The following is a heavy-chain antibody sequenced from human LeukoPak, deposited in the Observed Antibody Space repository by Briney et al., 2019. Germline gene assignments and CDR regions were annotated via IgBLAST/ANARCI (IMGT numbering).Heavy chain of an antibody. D-gene: IGHD5-12*01. CDR1: SGSISSGDYY. J-gene: IGHJ4*02. V-gene: IGHV4-30-4*01. Sequence: SQTLSLTCSVSSGSISSGDYYWSWIRQPPGKGLEWIGYISSSGTTYYNPSLRSRITISVDSSKSQFSLNLSSVTASDTAVYYCAGVGNGGYGGFDYWGQGTLVTVSS. CDR2: ISSSGTT. CDR3: AGVGNGGYGGFDY.